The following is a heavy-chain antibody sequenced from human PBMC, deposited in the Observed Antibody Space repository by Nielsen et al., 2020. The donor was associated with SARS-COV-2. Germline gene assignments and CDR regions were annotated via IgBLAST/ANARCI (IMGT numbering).Heavy chain of an antibody. J-gene: IGHJ4*02. D-gene: IGHD3-10*01. Sequence: GESLKISCATSGFQFRDWSMEWVRQAPGKGLEWVSSIDTSSTPIYYADSVKGRFTVSRDDAKSSLYLQMSSLRVEDTAVYFCVRDKSDRWFGEDYFDYWGQGTLVTVSS. CDR3: VRDKSDRWFGEDYFDY. CDR2: IDTSSTPI. CDR1: GFQFRDWS. V-gene: IGHV3-21*06.